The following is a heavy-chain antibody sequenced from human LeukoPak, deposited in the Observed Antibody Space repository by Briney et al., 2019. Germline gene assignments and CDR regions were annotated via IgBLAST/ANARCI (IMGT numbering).Heavy chain of an antibody. J-gene: IGHJ6*03. CDR2: IIPIFGTA. CDR3: ARCLYYYDSSGYYHYYMDV. D-gene: IGHD3-22*01. CDR1: GGTFSSYA. Sequence: ASVKVSCKASGGTFSSYAISWVRQAPGQGLEWMGGIIPIFGTANYAQKFQGRVTITADKSTSTAYMELSSLRSEDTAVYYCARCLYYYDSSGYYHYYMDVWGKGTTVTVSS. V-gene: IGHV1-69*06.